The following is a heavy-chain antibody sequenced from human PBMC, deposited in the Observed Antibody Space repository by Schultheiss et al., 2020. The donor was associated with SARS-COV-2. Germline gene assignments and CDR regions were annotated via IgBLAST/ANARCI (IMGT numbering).Heavy chain of an antibody. CDR3: ARIGMVRAVRDAFDT. D-gene: IGHD3-10*01. CDR2: IYYSGST. V-gene: IGHV4-59*01. Sequence: SQTLSLTCTVSGGSISSYYWSWIRQPPGKGLEWIGYIYYSGSTNYNPSLKSRVTISVDTSKNQFALKLSSVTAVDTAVYYCARIGMVRAVRDAFDTWGQGGMVNV. CDR1: GGSISSYY. J-gene: IGHJ3*02.